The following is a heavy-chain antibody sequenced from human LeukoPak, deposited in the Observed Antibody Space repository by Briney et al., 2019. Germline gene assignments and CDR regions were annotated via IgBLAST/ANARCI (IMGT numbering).Heavy chain of an antibody. D-gene: IGHD5-12*01. V-gene: IGHV1-69*01. CDR2: IIPIFGTA. CDR1: GGTFSSYA. J-gene: IGHJ4*02. Sequence: ASVKVSCKASGGTFSSYAISWVRQAPGQGLEWMGGIIPIFGTANYAQKFQGRVTITADEPTSTAYMELSSLRSEDTAVYYCAREVARIFYFDYWGQGTLVTVSS. CDR3: AREVARIFYFDY.